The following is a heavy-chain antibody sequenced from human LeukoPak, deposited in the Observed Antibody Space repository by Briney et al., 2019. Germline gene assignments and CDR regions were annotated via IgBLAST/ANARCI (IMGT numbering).Heavy chain of an antibody. CDR2: IYFRGNT. CDR1: GVSVRSGNYF. D-gene: IGHD3-9*01. CDR3: ARVDWWFDIMTGWPAITNNGMDV. Sequence: PSETLSLTCTVSGVSVRSGNYFWSWIRQSPGKGLEWIGYIYFRGNTKYSPALESRVTISEDPSKNQFSLRLTSLTAADTAVYYCARVDWWFDIMTGWPAITNNGMDVWGQGTTVIVSS. J-gene: IGHJ6*02. V-gene: IGHV4-61*01.